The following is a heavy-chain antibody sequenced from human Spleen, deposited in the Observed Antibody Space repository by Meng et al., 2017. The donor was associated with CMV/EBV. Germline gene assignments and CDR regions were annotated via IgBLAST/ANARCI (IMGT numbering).Heavy chain of an antibody. Sequence: SETLSLTCSVSGGSISSSSYYWGWIRQPPGKGLECIGNIYYSGSTYYNPSLKSRLTISVDTSKNQFSLKLSSVTAADTAVYYCARGAYCSSTSCWRGGVDYWGQGTLVTVSS. CDR3: ARGAYCSSTSCWRGGVDY. CDR1: GGSISSSSYY. J-gene: IGHJ4*02. CDR2: IYYSGST. V-gene: IGHV4-39*07. D-gene: IGHD2-2*01.